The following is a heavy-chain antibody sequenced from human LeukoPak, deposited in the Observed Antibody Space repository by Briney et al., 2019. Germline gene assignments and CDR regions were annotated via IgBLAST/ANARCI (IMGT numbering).Heavy chain of an antibody. CDR1: GYTFTSYG. Sequence: AASVKVSCKASGYTFTSYGISWVRQAPGQGLEWMGWISAYNGNTNYAQKLQGRVTMTTDTSTSTAYMELRSLRSDDTAVYYCAREYIAAAYSYYYYGMDVWGQGTTVTVSS. CDR2: ISAYNGNT. D-gene: IGHD6-13*01. V-gene: IGHV1-18*01. J-gene: IGHJ6*02. CDR3: AREYIAAAYSYYYYGMDV.